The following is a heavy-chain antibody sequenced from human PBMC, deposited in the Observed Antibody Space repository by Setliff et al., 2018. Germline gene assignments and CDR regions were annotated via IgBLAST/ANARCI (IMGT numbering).Heavy chain of an antibody. CDR3: ARLVRYCTRTACQKVAGDES. D-gene: IGHD2-8*01. CDR1: DYLLTSYG. CDR2: ISPYNGHT. Sequence: ASVKVSCKTSDYLLTSYGLTWVRQAPGQGLDWMGWISPYNGHTNYAQKFLDRVTVTTDTSATTAYMELKNLRSDDTAVYYCARLVRYCTRTACQKVAGDESWGQGTLVTVSS. J-gene: IGHJ5*01. V-gene: IGHV1-18*01.